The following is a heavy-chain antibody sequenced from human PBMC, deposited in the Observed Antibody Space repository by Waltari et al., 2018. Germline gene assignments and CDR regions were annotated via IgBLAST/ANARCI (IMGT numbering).Heavy chain of an antibody. V-gene: IGHV3-23*03. D-gene: IGHD3-10*01. J-gene: IGHJ1*01. CDR2: IYSGGST. CDR3: AKDRSYYGGEYFQH. CDR1: GFTFSSYA. Sequence: EVQLLESGGGLVQPGGSLRLSCAASGFTFSSYAMSWVRQAPGKGVEWVSVIYSGGSTYYADSVKGRFTISRDNSKNTLYLQMNSLRAEDTAVYYCAKDRSYYGGEYFQHWGQGTLVTVSS.